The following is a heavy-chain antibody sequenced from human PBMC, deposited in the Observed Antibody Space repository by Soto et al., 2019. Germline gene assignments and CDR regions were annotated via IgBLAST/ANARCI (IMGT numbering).Heavy chain of an antibody. CDR2: MNPKSGYT. D-gene: IGHD6-13*01. V-gene: IGHV1-8*01. CDR3: VRVFSSIDY. J-gene: IGHJ4*02. Sequence: QVQLVQSGAEVKKPGASVKVSCKASGYTFTTYDINWVRQATGQGLEWVGWMNPKSGYTGFAQKFQGRVSMTRDTSISTAYMELSSLRSEDTAVYYCVRVFSSIDYWGQGTLVTVSS. CDR1: GYTFTTYD.